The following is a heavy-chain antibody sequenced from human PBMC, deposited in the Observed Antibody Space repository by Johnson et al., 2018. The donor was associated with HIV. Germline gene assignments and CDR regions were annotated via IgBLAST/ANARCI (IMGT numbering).Heavy chain of an antibody. CDR3: ARDLTNWGVGDAFDI. D-gene: IGHD7-27*01. J-gene: IGHJ3*02. CDR1: GFTFSSYA. Sequence: QVQLVESGGGVVQPGRSLRLSCAASGFTFSSYAMHWVRQAPGKGLEWAAVISKDGSSAYYADSVKGRFTISRDNSKNTLFLEMNSLRAEDTAVYYCARDLTNWGVGDAFDIWGPGTMVTVSS. CDR2: ISKDGSSA. V-gene: IGHV3-30*04.